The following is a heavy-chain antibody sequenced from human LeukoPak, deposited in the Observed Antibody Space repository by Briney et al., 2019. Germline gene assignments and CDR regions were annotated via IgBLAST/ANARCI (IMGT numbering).Heavy chain of an antibody. D-gene: IGHD3-10*01. CDR1: GVSISSSSYC. J-gene: IGHJ4*02. CDR2: IYYSGST. CDR3: ARSGGFLDY. Sequence: SETLSLTCTVSGVSISSSSYCWGWLRQPPGKGLEWIGSIYYSGSTYYNPSLKSLITISVYTSKNQFSLKLSSVTAADTAVYYCARSGGFLDYWGQGTLVTVSS. V-gene: IGHV4-39*01.